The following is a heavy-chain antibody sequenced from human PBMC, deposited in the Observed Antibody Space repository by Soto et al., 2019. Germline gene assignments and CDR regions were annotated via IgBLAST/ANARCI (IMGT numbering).Heavy chain of an antibody. J-gene: IGHJ4*02. Sequence: GASLTLSCAASGFTFSSYAMTWVRQAPGKGLERVSTISGGGDSTYYADSVQGRFTISRDNSKNTLYLQMYSLRAEDPAVYYCAKGGLRSLDYWGQGTLVTVSS. D-gene: IGHD3-10*01. CDR3: AKGGLRSLDY. CDR2: ISGGGDST. CDR1: GFTFSSYA. V-gene: IGHV3-23*01.